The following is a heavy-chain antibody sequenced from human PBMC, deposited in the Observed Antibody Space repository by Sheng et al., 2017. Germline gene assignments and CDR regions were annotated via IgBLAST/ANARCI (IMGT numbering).Heavy chain of an antibody. CDR1: GGSFSGYY. V-gene: IGHV4-34*01. CDR2: INHSGST. D-gene: IGHD1-26*01. Sequence: QVQLQQWGAGLLKPSETLSLTCAVYGGSFSGYYWSWIRQPPGKVLEWIGEINHSGSTNYNPSLKSRVTISVDTSKNQFSLKLSSVTAADTAVYYCARVGIVGATKDPPFDYWGQGTLVTVSS. J-gene: IGHJ4*02. CDR3: ARVGIVGATKDPPFDY.